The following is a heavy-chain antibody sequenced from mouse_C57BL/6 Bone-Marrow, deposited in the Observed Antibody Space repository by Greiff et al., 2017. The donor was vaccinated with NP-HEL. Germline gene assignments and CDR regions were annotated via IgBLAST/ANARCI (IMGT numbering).Heavy chain of an antibody. V-gene: IGHV7-3*01. CDR1: GFTFTDYY. Sequence: EVMLVESGGGLVQPGGSLSLSCAASGFTFTDYYMSWVRQPPGKALEWLGFIRNKANGYTTEYSASVKGRFTISRDNSQSILYLQMNALRAEDSATYYCARYISYYGYAMDYWGQGTSVTVSS. D-gene: IGHD1-1*01. CDR2: IRNKANGYTT. J-gene: IGHJ4*01. CDR3: ARYISYYGYAMDY.